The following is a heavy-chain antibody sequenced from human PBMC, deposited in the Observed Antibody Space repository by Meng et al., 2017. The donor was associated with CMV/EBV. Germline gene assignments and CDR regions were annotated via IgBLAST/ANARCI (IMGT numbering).Heavy chain of an antibody. CDR1: GFNFNDYY. CDR2: ISSTGTTN. CDR3: ARSLNIATRPGRDFDY. V-gene: IGHV3-11*04. D-gene: IGHD6-6*01. J-gene: IGHJ4*02. Sequence: GESLKISCAASGFNFNDYYLSWIRQAPGRGLEWTSYISSTGTTNFYTDSVKGRFTISRDNGKSSLYLQMNSLRAEDTAVYYCARSLNIATRPGRDFDYWGQGALVTVSS.